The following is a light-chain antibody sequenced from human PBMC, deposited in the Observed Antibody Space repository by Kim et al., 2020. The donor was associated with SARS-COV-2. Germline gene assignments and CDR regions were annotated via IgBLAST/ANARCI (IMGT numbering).Light chain of an antibody. V-gene: IGKV3-11*01. CDR2: NAS. CDR3: QQRRKSIT. CDR1: PSVDGY. J-gene: IGKJ5*01. Sequence: LPPGDGASLSCRASPSVDGYLAWLQQKPGQAPRLLISNASNRAAGVPARFSGSGSGTDFTLTISSLEPEDFAVYYCQQRRKSITFGQGTRLEIK.